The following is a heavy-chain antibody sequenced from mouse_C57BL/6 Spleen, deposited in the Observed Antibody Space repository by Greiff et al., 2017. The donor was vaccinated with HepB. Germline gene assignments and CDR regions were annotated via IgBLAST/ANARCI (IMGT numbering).Heavy chain of an antibody. CDR2: IDPNSGGT. CDR3: ANGTTAVARGHYFAMEY. Sequence: QVQLQQPGAELVKPGASVKLSCKASGYTFTSYWMHWVKQRPGRGLEWIGRIDPNSGGTKYNEKFKSKATLTVDKPSSTAYMQLSSLTSEDSAVSYWANGTTAVARGHYFAMEYWGQGTSVTVSS. V-gene: IGHV1-72*01. J-gene: IGHJ4*01. CDR1: GYTFTSYW. D-gene: IGHD1-1*01.